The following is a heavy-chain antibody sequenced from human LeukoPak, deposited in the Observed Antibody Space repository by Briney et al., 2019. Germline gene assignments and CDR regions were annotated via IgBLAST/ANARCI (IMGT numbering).Heavy chain of an antibody. CDR2: IKSKTEGGTT. D-gene: IGHD3-16*01. V-gene: IGHV3-15*01. CDR3: TTGGGGGG. CDR1: GFTFSHAW. Sequence: GGSLRLSCAASGFTFSHAWMSWVRQAPGKGLEWVGRIKSKTEGGTTDYAAPVKGRFTISRDDSKNTLYLQMNSLNTEDTAVYYCTTGGGGGGGGRGTLVTVSS. J-gene: IGHJ4*02.